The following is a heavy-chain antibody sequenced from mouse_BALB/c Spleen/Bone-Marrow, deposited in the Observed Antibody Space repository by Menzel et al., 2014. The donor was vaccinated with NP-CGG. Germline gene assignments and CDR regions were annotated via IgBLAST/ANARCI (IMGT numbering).Heavy chain of an antibody. CDR1: GYTFXSYW. D-gene: IGHD1-2*01. J-gene: IGHJ2*01. Sequence: LKESGSELVRPGASVKLSCKASGYTFXSYWMHWVKQRPGQGLEWIGNIYPGSGSTNYDEKFKSKATLTVDTSSSTAYMQLSSLTSEDSAVYYCTPRLRYWGQGTTLTVSS. V-gene: IGHV1S22*01. CDR3: TPRLRY. CDR2: IYPGSGST.